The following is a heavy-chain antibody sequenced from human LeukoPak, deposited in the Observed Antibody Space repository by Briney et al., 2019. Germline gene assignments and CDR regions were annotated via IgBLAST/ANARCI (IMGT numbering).Heavy chain of an antibody. CDR3: ARDRVEPGGFGY. CDR2: INPNSGGT. J-gene: IGHJ4*02. CDR1: GYTFTSYD. Sequence: GASVKVSCKASGYTFTSYDINWVRQATGQGLEWMGWINPNSGGTNYAQKFQGRVTMTRDTSISTAYMELSRLRSDDTAVYYCARDRVEPGGFGYWGQGTLVTVSS. V-gene: IGHV1-2*02. D-gene: IGHD1-1*01.